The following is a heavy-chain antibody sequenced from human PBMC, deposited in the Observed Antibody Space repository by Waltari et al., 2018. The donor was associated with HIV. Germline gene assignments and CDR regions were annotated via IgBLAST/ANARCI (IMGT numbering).Heavy chain of an antibody. V-gene: IGHV7-4-1*02. J-gene: IGHJ3*01. Sequence: QVQLAQSGSELKKPGASVKVSCKASGYSCLCYGITWVRQAPGQGLEWMGWINTNTGNPTYAQGFTGRFVFSLDTSVTTAYLQIRTLKAEDTALYYCARDRDVITVIAAPDLWGQGTMVTVSS. CDR2: INTNTGNP. CDR3: ARDRDVITVIAAPDL. CDR1: GYSCLCYG. D-gene: IGHD6-25*01.